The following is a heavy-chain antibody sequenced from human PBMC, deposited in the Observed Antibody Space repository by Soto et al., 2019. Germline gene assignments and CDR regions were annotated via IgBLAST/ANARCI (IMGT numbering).Heavy chain of an antibody. CDR2: INWNSNNI. V-gene: IGHV3-9*01. J-gene: IGHJ4*02. CDR3: ATYYDRSGYLF. Sequence: VRQAPGKGLEWVSSINWNSNNIGYADSVEGRFTISRDNAKNSLYLRMNSLRTEDTAVYYCATYYDRSGYLFWGQGTLVTVSS. D-gene: IGHD3-22*01.